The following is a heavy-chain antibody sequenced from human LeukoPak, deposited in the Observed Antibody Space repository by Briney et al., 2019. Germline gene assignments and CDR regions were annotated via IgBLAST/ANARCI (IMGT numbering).Heavy chain of an antibody. CDR1: GRSNSSYY. J-gene: IGHJ3*02. D-gene: IGHD2-21*02. CDR2: IFYSGST. Sequence: PAETLSLPCAVCGRSNSSYYWRWIRQSPGKGLEWMGYIFYSGSTNYNPSLKCRVTIIIDTSKSQFSLKLTSVTTADTALYYCASSRYCGGDCYSDDALDIWGRTAMVTFSS. V-gene: IGHV4-59*01. CDR3: ASSRYCGGDCYSDDALDI.